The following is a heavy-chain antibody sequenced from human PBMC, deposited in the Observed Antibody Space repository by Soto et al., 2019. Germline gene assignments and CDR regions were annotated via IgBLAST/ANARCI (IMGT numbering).Heavy chain of an antibody. D-gene: IGHD6-13*01. CDR2: INHSGST. J-gene: IGHJ4*02. Sequence: QVQLQQWGAGLLKPSETLSLTCAVYGGSFSGYYWSWIRQPPGKGLEWIGEINHSGSTNYNPSLKCLVCISVDTSTNQCSLKLSFVTASDTSVYYCARGPGYSSSWSFDYWGQGTLVTVSS. CDR3: ARGPGYSSSWSFDY. CDR1: GGSFSGYY. V-gene: IGHV4-34*01.